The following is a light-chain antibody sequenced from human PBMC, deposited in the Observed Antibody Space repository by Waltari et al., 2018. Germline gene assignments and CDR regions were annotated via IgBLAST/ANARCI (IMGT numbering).Light chain of an antibody. Sequence: DIVMTQSPDSLAVSLGERATINCKSSQSVLYTSNNNNYLAWYQQKPGQPPKLLIYWASTREAGVPDRFSGSGSGTDFTLTISSLQAEDVALDYCQQYYNTPWTFGQGTKVVIK. CDR1: QSVLYTSNNNNY. CDR3: QQYYNTPWT. CDR2: WAS. J-gene: IGKJ1*01. V-gene: IGKV4-1*01.